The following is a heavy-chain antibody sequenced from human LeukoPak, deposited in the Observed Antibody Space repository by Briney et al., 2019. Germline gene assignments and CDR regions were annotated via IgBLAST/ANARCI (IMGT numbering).Heavy chain of an antibody. D-gene: IGHD3-22*01. V-gene: IGHV3-21*01. J-gene: IGHJ4*02. CDR2: ISSSSSYI. CDR1: GFTFSSYS. Sequence: NAGGSLRLSCAASGFTFSSYSMNWVRQAPGKGLEWVSSISSSSSYIYYADSVKGRFTISRDNAKNSLYLQMNSLRAEDTAVYYCARATYYDSSGYYLYYFDYWGQGTLVTVSS. CDR3: ARATYYDSSGYYLYYFDY.